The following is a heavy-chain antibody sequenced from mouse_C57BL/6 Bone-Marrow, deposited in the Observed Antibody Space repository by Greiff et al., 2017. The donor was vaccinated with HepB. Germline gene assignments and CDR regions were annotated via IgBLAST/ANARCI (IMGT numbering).Heavy chain of an antibody. D-gene: IGHD2-3*01. J-gene: IGHJ4*01. Sequence: EVKLMESGGDLVKPGGSLKLSCAASGFTFSSYGMSWVRQTPDKRLEWVATISSGGSYTYYPDSVKGRFTISRDNAKNTLYLQMSSLKSEDTAMYYCAGPIYDGNAMDYWGQGTSVTVSS. CDR1: GFTFSSYG. CDR3: AGPIYDGNAMDY. V-gene: IGHV5-6*01. CDR2: ISSGGSYT.